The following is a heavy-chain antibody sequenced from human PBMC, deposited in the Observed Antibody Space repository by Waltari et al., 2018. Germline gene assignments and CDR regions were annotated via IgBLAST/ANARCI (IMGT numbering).Heavy chain of an antibody. CDR1: GGSFRGYY. V-gene: IGHV4-34*01. Sequence: QVQLQQWGAGLLKPSETLSLTCAVYGGSFRGYYWRWIRQPPGKGLEWIGEINHSGSTNYNPSLKSRVTISVDTSKNQFSLKLSSVTAADTAVYYCAGGGYGSGSYPFDYWGQGTLVTVSS. CDR2: INHSGST. D-gene: IGHD3-10*01. J-gene: IGHJ4*02. CDR3: AGGGYGSGSYPFDY.